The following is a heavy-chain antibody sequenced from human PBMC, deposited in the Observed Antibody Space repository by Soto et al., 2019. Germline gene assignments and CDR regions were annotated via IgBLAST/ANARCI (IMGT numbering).Heavy chain of an antibody. Sequence: QMQLQESGPGLVKPSETLSLTCTVSGGSVSSGSYYWTWIRQPPGKGLEWVGYVYYSGRTIYTPSLKTRLTITIDTYKNQFSLNLTSVTAADTAMDYCASAWKRQTDYYGMDVWGQGTTVTVSS. D-gene: IGHD1-1*01. CDR3: ASAWKRQTDYYGMDV. V-gene: IGHV4-61*01. J-gene: IGHJ6*02. CDR1: GGSVSSGSYY. CDR2: VYYSGRT.